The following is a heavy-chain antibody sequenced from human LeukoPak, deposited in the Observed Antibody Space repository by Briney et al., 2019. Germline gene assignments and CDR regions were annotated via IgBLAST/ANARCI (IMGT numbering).Heavy chain of an antibody. V-gene: IGHV1-18*01. CDR2: ISAYNGNT. CDR1: GYTFTSYG. Sequence: APVKVSCKASGYTFTSYGISWVRQAPGQGLEWMGWISAYNGNTNYAQKLQGRVTMTTDTSTSTAYMELRSLRSDDTAVYYCARDQPLYYYDSSGYYYPIDYWGQGTLVTVSS. CDR3: ARDQPLYYYDSSGYYYPIDY. D-gene: IGHD3-22*01. J-gene: IGHJ4*02.